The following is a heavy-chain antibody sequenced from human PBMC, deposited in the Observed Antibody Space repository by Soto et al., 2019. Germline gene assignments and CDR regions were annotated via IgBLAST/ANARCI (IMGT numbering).Heavy chain of an antibody. CDR3: ASPYSGSYYYYYYGMDV. D-gene: IGHD1-26*01. CDR1: GGTFSSYA. Sequence: QVQLVQSGAEVKKPGSSVKVSCKASGGTFSSYAISWVRQAPGQGLEWMGGIIPIFGTANYAQKFQGRVTITADESTSTAYMELSSLRSEDTAVYYCASPYSGSYYYYYYGMDVWGQGTTVTVSS. V-gene: IGHV1-69*12. J-gene: IGHJ6*02. CDR2: IIPIFGTA.